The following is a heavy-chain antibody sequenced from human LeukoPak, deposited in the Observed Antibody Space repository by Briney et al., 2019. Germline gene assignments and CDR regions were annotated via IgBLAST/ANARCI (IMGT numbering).Heavy chain of an antibody. CDR3: ARGFIAAANIPDY. Sequence: AGSLRLSCAASGFTFSSYSMNWVRQAPGKGLEWVSYISSSSSTIYYADSVKGRFTISRDNAKNSLYLQMNSLRAEDTAVYYCARGFIAAANIPDYWGQGTLVTVSS. CDR2: ISSSSSTI. V-gene: IGHV3-48*01. D-gene: IGHD6-13*01. CDR1: GFTFSSYS. J-gene: IGHJ4*02.